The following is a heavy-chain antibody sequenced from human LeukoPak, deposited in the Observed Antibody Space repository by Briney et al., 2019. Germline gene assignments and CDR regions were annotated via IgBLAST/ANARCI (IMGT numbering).Heavy chain of an antibody. CDR2: ISSNGGSS. Sequence: GGSLRLSCSASGFTFSAYAMYWVRQAPGKGLEYVSGISSNGGSSFYADSVKGRFTISRDNSKNTLYLQMNSLRAEDTAVYYCARDYGMDVWGQGTTVTVSS. V-gene: IGHV3-64*04. CDR1: GFTFSAYA. CDR3: ARDYGMDV. J-gene: IGHJ6*02.